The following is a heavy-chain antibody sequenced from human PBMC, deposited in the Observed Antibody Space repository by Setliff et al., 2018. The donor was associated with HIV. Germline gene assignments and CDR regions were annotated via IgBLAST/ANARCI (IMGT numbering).Heavy chain of an antibody. CDR3: ASEAWTSYRSSSGYYYYYMDV. V-gene: IGHV4-38-2*02. Sequence: PSETLSLTCTVSGYSISSGYYWGWIRQPPGKGLEWIGSIYHSGITYYNSSLKSRVTISVDTSKNQFSLNLTSVTAADTAVYYFASEAWTSYRSSSGYYYYYMDVWGKGTKVTVSS. J-gene: IGHJ6*03. D-gene: IGHD6-6*01. CDR2: IYHSGIT. CDR1: GYSISSGYY.